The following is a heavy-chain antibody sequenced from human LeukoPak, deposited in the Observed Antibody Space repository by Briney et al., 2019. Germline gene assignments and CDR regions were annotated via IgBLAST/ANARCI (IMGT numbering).Heavy chain of an antibody. D-gene: IGHD2/OR15-2a*01. V-gene: IGHV4-30-4*07. CDR3: AKGIVEGLFDL. CDR2: ISYTGST. J-gene: IGHJ4*02. Sequence: SETLSLTCAVSGGFVSSGGYSWSWIRQPPGKGLEWIGYISYTGSTYYNPSLKSRVTISMDTSKNHFALKLNSVTAADTAVYFCAKGIVEGLFDLWGQGTLVIVSS. CDR1: GGFVSSGGYS.